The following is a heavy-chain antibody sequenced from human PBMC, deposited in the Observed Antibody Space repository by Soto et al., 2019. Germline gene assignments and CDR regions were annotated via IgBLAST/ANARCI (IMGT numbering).Heavy chain of an antibody. V-gene: IGHV3-30*18. CDR2: ISYDGTNK. Sequence: QVQLVESGGGEVQPGRSLTISCAASGFTFSTYGMHWVRQTPGKGLEWVAVISYDGTNKFYSDSVKGRFTISRDNFKNPLSRQMNSLRADDPAVYSCAKDLQSYGDYDYYCYGMDVWGLGTKVTVSS. CDR1: GFTFSTYG. J-gene: IGHJ6*02. D-gene: IGHD4-17*01. CDR3: AKDLQSYGDYDYYCYGMDV.